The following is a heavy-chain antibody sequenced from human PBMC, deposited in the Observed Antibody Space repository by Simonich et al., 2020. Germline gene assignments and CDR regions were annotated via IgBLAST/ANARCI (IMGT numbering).Heavy chain of an antibody. J-gene: IGHJ3*02. CDR1: GYTFTGYS. CDR2: IKPNSGGT. V-gene: IGHV1-2*02. CDR3: ARGRLTGDKGAFDI. D-gene: IGHD7-27*01. Sequence: QVQLVQSGAEVKKPGASVKVSCKASGYTFTGYSMHWVRQAPGQGLEWMGWIKPNSGGTNYAQRFQGRVTMTRDTSISTAYMELSRLRSDDTAVYYCARGRLTGDKGAFDIWGQGTMVTVSS.